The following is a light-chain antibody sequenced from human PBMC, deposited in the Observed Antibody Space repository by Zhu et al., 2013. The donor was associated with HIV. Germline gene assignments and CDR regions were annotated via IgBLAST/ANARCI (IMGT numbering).Light chain of an antibody. J-gene: IGLJ2*01. Sequence: QSVVTQPPSSSGTPGQRVTISCSGSSSNIGSNSVNWYQQLPGTAPKLLICNNNQRPSGVPDRFSGSKSGTSASLAISGLRSEDEADYYCAAWDDSLSGVVFGGGTKLTVL. CDR1: SSNIGSNS. V-gene: IGLV1-47*02. CDR2: NNN. CDR3: AAWDDSLSGVV.